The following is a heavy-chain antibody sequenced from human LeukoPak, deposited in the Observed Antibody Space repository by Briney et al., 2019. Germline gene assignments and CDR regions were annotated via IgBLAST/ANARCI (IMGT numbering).Heavy chain of an antibody. V-gene: IGHV3-23*01. Sequence: PGESLRLSCAAPGLTFSTYDINWVRQAPGKGLESVAAIKGSGSSTYYADSVRRRSTISRDNSKSTLYLQMNSLRADDTAFYYCAKSYSTGWYSHAGWGQGTLVTVSS. CDR3: AKSYSTGWYSHAG. CDR2: IKGSGSST. CDR1: GLTFSTYD. D-gene: IGHD6-19*01. J-gene: IGHJ4*02.